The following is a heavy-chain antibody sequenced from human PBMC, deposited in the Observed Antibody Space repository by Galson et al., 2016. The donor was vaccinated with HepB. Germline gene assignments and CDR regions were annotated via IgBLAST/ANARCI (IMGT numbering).Heavy chain of an antibody. D-gene: IGHD2-2*01. Sequence: TLSLTCTVSGGTIRSGRYYWSWIRQPAGKGLEWIGRIYTSGSTNYNPSLKSRVTISLDTSKTHLSLKLRSVTASDTAMYYCATMPDSWGQGTLVTVSS. J-gene: IGHJ4*02. V-gene: IGHV4-61*02. CDR3: ATMPDS. CDR2: IYTSGST. CDR1: GGTIRSGRYY.